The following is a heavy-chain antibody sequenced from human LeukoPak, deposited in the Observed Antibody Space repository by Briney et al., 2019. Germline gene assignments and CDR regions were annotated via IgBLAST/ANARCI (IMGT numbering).Heavy chain of an antibody. J-gene: IGHJ5*02. D-gene: IGHD1-26*01. Sequence: ASVKVSCKASGYTFTGYYMHWVRQAPGQGLEWMGWINPNSGGTNYAQKFQGRVTMTRDTSISTAYMELSRLRSDDTAVYYCARSYSGNSGWFDPWGQGTLVTVSS. V-gene: IGHV1-2*02. CDR2: INPNSGGT. CDR3: ARSYSGNSGWFDP. CDR1: GYTFTGYY.